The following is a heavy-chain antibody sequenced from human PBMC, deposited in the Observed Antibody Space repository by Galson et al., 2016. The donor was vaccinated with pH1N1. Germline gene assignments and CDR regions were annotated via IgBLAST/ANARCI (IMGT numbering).Heavy chain of an antibody. Sequence: SVKVSCKASGVTFSSYVISWVRQAPGQGLEWMGGIIPIFRKAKYAQKFQGRVTITADESTSVAFMEVTSLTSEGTAVYYCARLDGGDLNYWGQGTLVTVTS. CDR2: IIPIFRKA. CDR1: GVTFSSYV. CDR3: ARLDGGDLNY. D-gene: IGHD2-21*02. J-gene: IGHJ4*02. V-gene: IGHV1-69*13.